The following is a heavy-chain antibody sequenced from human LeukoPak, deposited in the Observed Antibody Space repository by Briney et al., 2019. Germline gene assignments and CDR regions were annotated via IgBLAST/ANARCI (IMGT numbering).Heavy chain of an antibody. V-gene: IGHV3-30*18. CDR3: AKDLGYGGNPFDP. CDR2: ISYDGSNK. D-gene: IGHD4-23*01. CDR1: GFIFSSYG. J-gene: IGHJ5*02. Sequence: GGSLRLSCAASGFIFSSYGMHWVRQAPGKGLEWVAVISYDGSNKYYADSVKGRFTISRDNSKNTLYLQMNSLRAEDTAVYYCAKDLGYGGNPFDPWGQGTLVTVSS.